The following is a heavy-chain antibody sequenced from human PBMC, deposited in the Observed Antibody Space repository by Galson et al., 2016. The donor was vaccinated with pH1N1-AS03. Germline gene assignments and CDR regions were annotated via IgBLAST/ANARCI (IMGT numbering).Heavy chain of an antibody. V-gene: IGHV3-64*02. CDR1: TFIARSNY. Sequence: SLRLSCAGSTFIARSNYMSWVRQAPGKGLEYVSAISSDGDTYYTDSVKGRFTISRDKSKNTVYLQMGSLRPEDVAVYYCAREAEHYYYALDVWGQGTTDTASS. CDR3: AREAEHYYYALDV. J-gene: IGHJ6*02. CDR2: ISSDGDT.